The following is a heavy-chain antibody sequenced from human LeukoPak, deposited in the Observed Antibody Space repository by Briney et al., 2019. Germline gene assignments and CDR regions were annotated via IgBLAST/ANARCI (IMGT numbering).Heavy chain of an antibody. CDR3: ARVEDGPLVGYFDY. J-gene: IGHJ4*02. CDR2: INHSGST. V-gene: IGHV4-34*01. D-gene: IGHD2-15*01. Sequence: PGGSLRLSCAASGFTFSSYAMHWVRQPPGKGLEWIGEINHSGSTNYNPSLKSRVTISVDTSKNQFSLKLSSVTAADTAVYYCARVEDGPLVGYFDYWGQGTLVTVSS. CDR1: GFTFSSYA.